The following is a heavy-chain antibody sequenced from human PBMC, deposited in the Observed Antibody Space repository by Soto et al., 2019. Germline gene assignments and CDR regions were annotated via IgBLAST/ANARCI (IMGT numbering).Heavy chain of an antibody. D-gene: IGHD2-21*02. CDR3: AREPYCGGDCYLGMDV. CDR2: IIPIFGTA. J-gene: IGHJ6*02. Sequence: SVKVSCKASGCTFSSYAISCVRQAPGQGLEWMGGIIPIFGTANYAQKFQGRVTITADESTSTAYMELSSLRSEDTAVYYCAREPYCGGDCYLGMDVWGQGTTVTVSS. CDR1: GCTFSSYA. V-gene: IGHV1-69*13.